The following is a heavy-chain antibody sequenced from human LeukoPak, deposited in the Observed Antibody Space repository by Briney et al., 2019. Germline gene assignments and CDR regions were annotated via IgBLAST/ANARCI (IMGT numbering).Heavy chain of an antibody. CDR2: ISYSGST. V-gene: IGHV4-59*01. CDR3: ARAHGAPLWFGELLSSSFYGMDV. Sequence: PSETLSLTCTVSGGSISSYYWSWIRQPPGEGLEWIGYISYSGSTNYNSSLKSRVTISLDTSKNQFSLRLISVTAADTAVYYCARAHGAPLWFGELLSSSFYGMDVWGQGTTVTVSS. CDR1: GGSISSYY. J-gene: IGHJ6*02. D-gene: IGHD3-10*01.